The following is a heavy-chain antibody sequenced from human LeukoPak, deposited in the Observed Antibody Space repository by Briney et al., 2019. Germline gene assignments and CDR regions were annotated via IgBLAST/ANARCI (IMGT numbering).Heavy chain of an antibody. CDR3: ARKPVAGMSWYFDL. CDR2: ISDSGGST. CDR1: RFTFSSYV. V-gene: IGHV3-23*01. J-gene: IGHJ2*01. D-gene: IGHD6-19*01. Sequence: PGGSLRLSCAASRFTFSSYVMSWVRQAPGKGLEWVSAISDSGGSTYYAHSVKGRFTISRDNSKNTLYLQMNSLRAEDTAVYYCARKPVAGMSWYFDLWGRGTQVTVSS.